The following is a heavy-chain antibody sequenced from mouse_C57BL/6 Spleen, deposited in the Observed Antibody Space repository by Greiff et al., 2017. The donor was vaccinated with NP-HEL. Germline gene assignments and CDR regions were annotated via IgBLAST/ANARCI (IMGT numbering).Heavy chain of an antibody. V-gene: IGHV1-55*01. CDR1: GYTFTSYW. Sequence: QVQLKESGAELVKPGASVKMSCKASGYTFTSYWITWVKQRPGQGLEWIGDIYPGSGSTNYNEKFKSKATLTVDTSSSTAYMQLSSLTSEDSAVYYCARDWDAMDYWGQGTSVTVSS. J-gene: IGHJ4*01. D-gene: IGHD4-1*01. CDR3: ARDWDAMDY. CDR2: IYPGSGST.